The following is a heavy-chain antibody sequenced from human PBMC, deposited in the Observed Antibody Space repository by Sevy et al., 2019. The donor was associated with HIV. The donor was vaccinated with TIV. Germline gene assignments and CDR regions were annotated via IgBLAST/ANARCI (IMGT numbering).Heavy chain of an antibody. CDR3: ARGTHDYGDYDRDAFDI. CDR1: GFTFSSYA. CDR2: ISHDGSNK. V-gene: IGHV3-30-3*01. Sequence: GGSLRLSCAASGFTFSSYAMHWVRQAPGKGLEWVAVISHDGSNKYYADSVKGRFTISRDNAKNSLSLQMNSLRAEDTAVYYCARGTHDYGDYDRDAFDIWGQGTMVTVSS. D-gene: IGHD4-17*01. J-gene: IGHJ3*02.